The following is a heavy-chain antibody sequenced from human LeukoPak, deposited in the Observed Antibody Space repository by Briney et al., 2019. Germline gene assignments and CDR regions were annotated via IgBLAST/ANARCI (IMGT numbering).Heavy chain of an antibody. CDR2: ISSGGSAT. J-gene: IGHJ6*02. D-gene: IGHD6-13*01. V-gene: IGHV3-48*03. CDR1: GFTFSSYE. Sequence: GGSLRLSCAASGFTFSSYEMKWVRQAPGKGLEWVSYISSGGSATYYADSVKGRFTISRDNAKNSLYLQMNSRRAEDTAVYYCARVQQPSGIQGYYHGMDVWGQGTTVTVSS. CDR3: ARVQQPSGIQGYYHGMDV.